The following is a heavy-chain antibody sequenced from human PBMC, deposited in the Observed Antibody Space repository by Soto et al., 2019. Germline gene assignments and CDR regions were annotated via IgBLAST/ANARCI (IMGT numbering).Heavy chain of an antibody. CDR3: AGSFSVDGHFDF. J-gene: IGHJ4*02. D-gene: IGHD6-19*01. CDR1: GGSISNYH. V-gene: IGHV4-59*08. Sequence: SETLSLTCTVSGGSISNYHWNWIRQPPGKGLEWIAYTYHIGSTNYNPSLKSRVTISLDTSKSQFSLKLSSVTAAVTAVYYCAGSFSVDGHFDFWGQGTLVTVSS. CDR2: TYHIGST.